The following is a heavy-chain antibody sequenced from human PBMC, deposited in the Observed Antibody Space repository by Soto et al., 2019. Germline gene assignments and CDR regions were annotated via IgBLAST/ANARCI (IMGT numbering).Heavy chain of an antibody. CDR3: TRLSETDYIWGSYRYTGFDY. CDR1: GFTFIGSA. V-gene: IGHV3-73*01. CDR2: IRSKTNSYAT. Sequence: EVQLVESGGGLVQPGGSLKLSGAASGFTFIGSAMHWVRQASGKGLEWAGRIRSKTNSYATAYAASVKGRFTISKDDSKITAYMQMNSLKTEDTAVYYCTRLSETDYIWGSYRYTGFDYWGQGTLVALSA. J-gene: IGHJ4*02. D-gene: IGHD3-16*02.